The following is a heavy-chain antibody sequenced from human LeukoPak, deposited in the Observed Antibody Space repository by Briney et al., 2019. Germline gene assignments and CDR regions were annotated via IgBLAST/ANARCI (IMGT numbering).Heavy chain of an antibody. V-gene: IGHV3-33*01. Sequence: GRSLRLSCAASGFTFSSYGMHWVRQAPGKGLGWVAVIWYDVSNKYYADSVKGRFTISRDNSKNTLYLQMNSLRAEDTAVYYGARDLPPYCSSTSCWFDYWGQGTLVTVSS. CDR2: IWYDVSNK. CDR1: GFTFSSYG. D-gene: IGHD2-2*01. J-gene: IGHJ4*02. CDR3: ARDLPPYCSSTSCWFDY.